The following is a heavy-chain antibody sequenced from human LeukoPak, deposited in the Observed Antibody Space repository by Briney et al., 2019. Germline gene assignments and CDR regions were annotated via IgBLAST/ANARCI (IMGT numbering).Heavy chain of an antibody. D-gene: IGHD3-22*01. V-gene: IGHV4-4*07. CDR1: GGSISSYY. J-gene: IGHJ4*02. CDR3: ARDPEPPYYYDSSGYHYGDY. Sequence: SETLSLTCIVSGGSISSYYWSWIRQPAGKGLEWIGRIYTSGSTNYNPSLKSRVTMSVDTSKNQFSLKLSSVTAADTAVYYCARDPEPPYYYDSSGYHYGDYWGQGTLVTVSS. CDR2: IYTSGST.